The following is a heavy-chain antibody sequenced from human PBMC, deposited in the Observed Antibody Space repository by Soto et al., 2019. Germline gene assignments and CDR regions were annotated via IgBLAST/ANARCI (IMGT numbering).Heavy chain of an antibody. CDR1: GFNCGDFG. J-gene: IGHJ4*02. CDR2: ISGITESI. D-gene: IGHD2-21*01. Sequence: GGSMRVSCAASGFNCGDFGRHWVRQTPGKGLEWFSGISGITESIXYAHSVKGRFTSSRDNAKKSLHLQMNNLREDDTALYYCAKESCLFDYGGQGTLDTVS. CDR3: AKESCLFDY. V-gene: IGHV3-9*01.